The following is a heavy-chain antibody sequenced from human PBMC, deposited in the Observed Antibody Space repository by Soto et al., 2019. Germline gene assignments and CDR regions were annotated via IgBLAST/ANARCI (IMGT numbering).Heavy chain of an antibody. V-gene: IGHV4-31*03. J-gene: IGHJ4*02. D-gene: IGHD2-8*01. Sequence: QVQLQESGSGLLKPSQTLSLVCSVSGDSLRRGVYHWGWIRQTPGKGLQLIGYIDTNGDTHYDPSIRNRLNMSIVTTESLFSLKVTSVTAADTSVYYGARGTVYYCPNDKCGFFFAHWGQGALVTVTS. CDR2: IDTNGDT. CDR1: GDSLRRGVYH. CDR3: ARGTVYYCPNDKCGFFFAH.